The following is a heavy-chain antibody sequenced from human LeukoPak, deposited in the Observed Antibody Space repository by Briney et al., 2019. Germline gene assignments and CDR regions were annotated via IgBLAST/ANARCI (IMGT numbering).Heavy chain of an antibody. J-gene: IGHJ3*02. Sequence: ASVKVSCKASGYTFTSYYMHWVRQAPGQGLEWMGWINPNSGGANYAQKFQGRVTMTRDTSISTAYMELSRLRSDDTAVYYCARLNYYDSLNAFDIWGQGTMVTVSS. CDR2: INPNSGGA. D-gene: IGHD3-22*01. CDR1: GYTFTSYY. CDR3: ARLNYYDSLNAFDI. V-gene: IGHV1-2*02.